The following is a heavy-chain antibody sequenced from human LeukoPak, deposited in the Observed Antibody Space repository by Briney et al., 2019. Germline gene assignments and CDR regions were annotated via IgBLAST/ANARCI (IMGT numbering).Heavy chain of an antibody. CDR2: INAGNGNT. J-gene: IGHJ4*02. CDR3: AVADYGDY. Sequence: ASVKVSCKASGYTFTIYAMHWVRQAPGQRLEWMGWINAGNGNTKYLQKFQGRVTFTRDTSASTAYMELSSLRSEDTAAYYCAVADYGDYWGQGTLVTVSS. V-gene: IGHV1-3*01. D-gene: IGHD5-12*01. CDR1: GYTFTIYA.